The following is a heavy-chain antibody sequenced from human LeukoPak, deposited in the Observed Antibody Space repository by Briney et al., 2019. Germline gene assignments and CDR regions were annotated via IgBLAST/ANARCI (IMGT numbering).Heavy chain of an antibody. CDR2: INHSGST. Sequence: SETLSLTCAVYGGSFSGYYWSWVREPPGKGLEWIGEINHSGSTNYNPSLKGRVTISIDTSKNQFSLKLTSVTAADTAVYYCASQDWNFAYFDYWSQGTLVTVSS. CDR3: ASQDWNFAYFDY. CDR1: GGSFSGYY. V-gene: IGHV4-34*01. J-gene: IGHJ4*02. D-gene: IGHD1-7*01.